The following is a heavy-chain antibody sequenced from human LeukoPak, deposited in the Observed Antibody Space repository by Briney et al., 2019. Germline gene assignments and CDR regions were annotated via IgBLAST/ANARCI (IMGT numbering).Heavy chain of an antibody. V-gene: IGHV1-18*04. CDR1: GCTFTNYG. J-gene: IGHJ3*02. CDR3: AGRRLVAFDI. Sequence: ASVTVSFKASGCTFTNYGISWVGQAPGRGVEGMGWISAYNGNTNYAQKLLGRVTMTTDTSTSTAYMELRSLRSDDTAVYYCAGRRLVAFDIWGQGTMVTVSS. D-gene: IGHD2-8*02. CDR2: ISAYNGNT.